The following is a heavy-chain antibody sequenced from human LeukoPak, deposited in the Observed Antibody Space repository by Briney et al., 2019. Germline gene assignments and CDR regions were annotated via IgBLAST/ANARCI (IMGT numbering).Heavy chain of an antibody. CDR1: GFTFINAW. V-gene: IGHV3-15*01. CDR2: IKSKTEGGTT. CDR3: TTDLVGAICFDY. J-gene: IGHJ4*02. Sequence: PGGSLRLSCAASGFTFINAWMSWVRQAPGKGLEWVGRIKSKTEGGTTDYAAPVKGRFTISRDDSKNTLYLQMNSLQTEDTAVYYCTTDLVGAICFDYWGQGTLVTVSS. D-gene: IGHD1-26*01.